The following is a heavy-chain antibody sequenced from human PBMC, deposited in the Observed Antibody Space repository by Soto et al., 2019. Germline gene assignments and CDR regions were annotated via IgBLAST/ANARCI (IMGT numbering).Heavy chain of an antibody. CDR2: ISAYNGNT. D-gene: IGHD5-12*01. CDR1: GYTFTSYG. CDR3: AKEKRDGYNPSFYYFDY. J-gene: IGHJ4*02. V-gene: IGHV1-18*04. Sequence: ASVKVSCKASGYTFTSYGISWVRQTPGQGLEWMGWISAYNGNTNYAQKLQGRVTMTTDTSTSTAYMELRSLRSDDTAVYYCAKEKRDGYNPSFYYFDYWGQGTLVTVSS.